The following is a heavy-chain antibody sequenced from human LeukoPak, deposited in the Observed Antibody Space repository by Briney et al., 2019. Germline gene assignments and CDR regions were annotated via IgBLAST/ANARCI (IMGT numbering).Heavy chain of an antibody. CDR3: ARSGSMMYAFDI. V-gene: IGHV4-34*01. Sequence: SETLSLTCAVYGGSFSGYYWSWIRQPPGKGLEWIGEINHGGSTNYNPSLKSRVTISVDTSKNQFSLKLTSVTAADTAVYYCARSGSMMYAFDIWGQGTMVTVSS. CDR2: INHGGST. CDR1: GGSFSGYY. D-gene: IGHD3-16*01. J-gene: IGHJ3*02.